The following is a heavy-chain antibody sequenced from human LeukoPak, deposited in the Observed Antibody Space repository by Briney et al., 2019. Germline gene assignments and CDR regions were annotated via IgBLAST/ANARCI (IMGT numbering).Heavy chain of an antibody. CDR3: ARGYSGSYDY. D-gene: IGHD1-26*01. CDR1: GFTFSSYW. CDR2: INRDGSEK. Sequence: GGSLRLSCAASGFTFSSYWMTWVRQTPGKGLEWVANINRDGSEKYYVDSVKGRFTISRDNAKNSLCLQMNSLRVEGTAVYYCARGYSGSYDYWGQGTLATVSS. J-gene: IGHJ4*02. V-gene: IGHV3-7*04.